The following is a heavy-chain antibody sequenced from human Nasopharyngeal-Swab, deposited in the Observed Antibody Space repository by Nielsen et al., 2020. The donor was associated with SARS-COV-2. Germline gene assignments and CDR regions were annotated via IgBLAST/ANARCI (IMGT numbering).Heavy chain of an antibody. Sequence: SETLSLTCTVSGGSISSYYWSWIRQPPGKGLEWIGYIYYSGSTNYNPSPKSRVTISVDTSKNQFSLKLSSVTAADMAVYYCARATRITMFGVVGWFDPWGQGTLVTVSS. D-gene: IGHD3-3*01. CDR3: ARATRITMFGVVGWFDP. J-gene: IGHJ5*02. CDR2: IYYSGST. CDR1: GGSISSYY. V-gene: IGHV4-59*01.